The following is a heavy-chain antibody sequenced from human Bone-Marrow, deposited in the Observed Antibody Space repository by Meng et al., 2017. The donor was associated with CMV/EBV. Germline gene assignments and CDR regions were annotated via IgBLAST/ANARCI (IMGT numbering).Heavy chain of an antibody. J-gene: IGHJ4*02. D-gene: IGHD4/OR15-4a*01. CDR1: GYTFTSYY. V-gene: IGHV1-46*01. Sequence: ASVKVSCKASGYTFTSYYMHWVRQAPGQGLEWMGIINPSGGSTSYAQKFQGRVTMTRDTSTSTVYTELSSLRSEDTAVYYCAIHIPYGGFDYWGQGTLVTVSS. CDR3: AIHIPYGGFDY. CDR2: INPSGGST.